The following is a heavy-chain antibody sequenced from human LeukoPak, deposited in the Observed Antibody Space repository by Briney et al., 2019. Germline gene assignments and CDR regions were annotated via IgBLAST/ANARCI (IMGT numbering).Heavy chain of an antibody. CDR1: GGSISSYY. V-gene: IGHV4-59*01. J-gene: IGHJ6*03. Sequence: SETLSLTCTVSGGSISSYYWSWIRQPPGKGLEWIGYIYYSGSTNYNPSLKSRVTISVDTSKNQFSLKLSSVTAADTAVYYCARTASNPLDIVVVPERYYYMDVWGKGTTVTVSS. D-gene: IGHD2-2*03. CDR3: ARTASNPLDIVVVPERYYYMDV. CDR2: IYYSGST.